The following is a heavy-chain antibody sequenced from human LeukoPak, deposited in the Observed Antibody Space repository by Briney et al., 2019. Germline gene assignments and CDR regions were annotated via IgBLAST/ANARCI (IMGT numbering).Heavy chain of an antibody. CDR1: GYTFTGYY. D-gene: IGHD3-22*01. J-gene: IGHJ4*02. CDR3: ARGVDPMYDYDSSGSNFDY. Sequence: GASVKVSCKASGYTFTGYYMHWVRQAPGQGLEWMGWINPNSGGTNYAQKFQGRVTMTRDTSISTAYMELSRLRSDDTAVYYCARGVDPMYDYDSSGSNFDYWGQGTLVTVSA. CDR2: INPNSGGT. V-gene: IGHV1-2*02.